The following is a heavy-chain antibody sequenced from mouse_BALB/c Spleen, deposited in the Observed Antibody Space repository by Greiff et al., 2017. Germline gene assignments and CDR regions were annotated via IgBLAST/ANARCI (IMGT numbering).Heavy chain of an antibody. D-gene: IGHD4-1*01. CDR1: GFTFSSFG. V-gene: IGHV5-17*02. CDR3: ARSTGTYFDV. Sequence: EVKLMESGGGLVQPGGSRKLSCAASGFTFSSFGMHWVRQAPEKGLEWVAYISSGSSTIYYADTVKGRFTISRDNPKNTLFLQMTSLRSEDTAMYYCARSTGTYFDVWGAGTTVTVYS. J-gene: IGHJ1*01. CDR2: ISSGSSTI.